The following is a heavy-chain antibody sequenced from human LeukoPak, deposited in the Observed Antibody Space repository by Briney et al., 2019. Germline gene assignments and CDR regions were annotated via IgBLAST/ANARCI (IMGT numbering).Heavy chain of an antibody. CDR2: INPSVSST. V-gene: IGHV1-46*01. J-gene: IGHJ4*02. D-gene: IGHD2-15*01. CDR1: GYDFTTNY. CDR3: AKGYCTGASCYVLDS. Sequence: ASVKVSCKASGYDFTTNYIHWVRQAPGQGLEWMGTINPSVSSTTYGQRFRGRVTMTRDTSTATVYMDLGSLTSEDTAIHYCAKGYCTGASCYVLDSWGQGTLVTVSS.